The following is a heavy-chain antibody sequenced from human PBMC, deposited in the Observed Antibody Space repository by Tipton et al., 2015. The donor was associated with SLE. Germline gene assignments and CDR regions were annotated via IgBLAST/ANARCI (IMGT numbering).Heavy chain of an antibody. CDR3: ARHAYDNSYFDS. CDR1: GASIGTNTYY. J-gene: IGHJ4*02. V-gene: IGHV4-39*01. CDR2: VFYSGDS. D-gene: IGHD1-1*01. Sequence: TLSLTCTVSGASIGTNTYYWGWVRQPPGRGLEWIGSVFYSGDSYYTPSLKSRVTISVDTSKSQFSLKLGSVTAADTAVYYCARHAYDNSYFDSWGQGTLVTVSS.